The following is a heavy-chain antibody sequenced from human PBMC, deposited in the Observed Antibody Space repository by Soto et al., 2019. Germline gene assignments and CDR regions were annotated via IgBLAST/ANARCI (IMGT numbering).Heavy chain of an antibody. D-gene: IGHD2-2*01. V-gene: IGHV3-30-3*01. CDR3: ARAGPLGYCSSNSCLDYYYYYYGMDV. CDR2: ISYDGSNK. CDR1: GFTFSSYA. Sequence: GGSLRLSCAASGFTFSSYAMHWVRQAPGKGLEWVAVISYDGSNKYYADSVKGRFTISRDNSKNTLYLQMNSLRAEDTAVYYCARAGPLGYCSSNSCLDYYYYYYGMDVWGQGTTVTVSS. J-gene: IGHJ6*02.